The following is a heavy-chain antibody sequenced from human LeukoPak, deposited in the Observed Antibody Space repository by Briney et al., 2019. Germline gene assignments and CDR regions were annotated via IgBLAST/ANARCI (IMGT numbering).Heavy chain of an antibody. Sequence: ASVKVSCKASGGTFSSYAISWVRQAPGQGLEWMGRIIPILGIANYAQKFQGRVTITADKSTSTAYMELSSPRSEDTAVYYCARAGGIVGAVLDHWGQGTLVTVSS. CDR2: IIPILGIA. J-gene: IGHJ4*02. V-gene: IGHV1-69*04. CDR1: GGTFSSYA. D-gene: IGHD1-26*01. CDR3: ARAGGIVGAVLDH.